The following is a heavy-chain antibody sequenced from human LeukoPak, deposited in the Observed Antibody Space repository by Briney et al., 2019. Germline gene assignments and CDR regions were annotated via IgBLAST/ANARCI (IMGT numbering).Heavy chain of an antibody. CDR2: VIRDGSFT. CDR3: AKRGVAIRVILVGFHKEAYYFDS. Sequence: GGSLRLSCAASGFTFRSYWMHWVRQAPGKGLEWVSRVIRDGSFTNYADSVKGRFTISRDNAKNTLYLQMNSLRAEDTAVYFCAKRGVAIRVILVGFHKEAYYFDSWGQGALVTVSS. V-gene: IGHV3-74*01. CDR1: GFTFRSYW. D-gene: IGHD3-22*01. J-gene: IGHJ4*02.